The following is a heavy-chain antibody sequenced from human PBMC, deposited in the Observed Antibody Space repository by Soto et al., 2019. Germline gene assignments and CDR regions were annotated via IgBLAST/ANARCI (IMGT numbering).Heavy chain of an antibody. CDR2: LNPTGGST. J-gene: IGHJ6*02. V-gene: IGHV1-46*01. Sequence: ASVKVSCKASGYPFTSYYMHWLRQAPGQGLEWMGVLNPTGGSTTYAQNFQGRVTISVDTSKNQFSLKLSSVTAADTAVYYCARALNGSSWYDYYYGMDVWGQGTTVT. CDR3: ARALNGSSWYDYYYGMDV. D-gene: IGHD6-13*01. CDR1: GYPFTSYY.